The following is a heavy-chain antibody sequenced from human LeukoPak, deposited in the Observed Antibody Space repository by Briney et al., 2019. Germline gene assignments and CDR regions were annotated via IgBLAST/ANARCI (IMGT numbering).Heavy chain of an antibody. D-gene: IGHD2-8*01. V-gene: IGHV3-33*01. CDR3: AGEVVRDVSGVDYTWLDP. CDR2: IWHDGSDE. Sequence: GRSLRLSCAASGFNFNTYGMHWVRQTPGKGLEWVAVIWHDGSDEYYADSVKGRFTISRDNSKSLVYPQMDSLRDEDTAVYYCAGEVVRDVSGVDYTWLDPWGQGTLVFVS. CDR1: GFNFNTYG. J-gene: IGHJ5*02.